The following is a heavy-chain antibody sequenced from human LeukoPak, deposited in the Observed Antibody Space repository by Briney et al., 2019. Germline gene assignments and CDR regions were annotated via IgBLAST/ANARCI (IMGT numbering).Heavy chain of an antibody. D-gene: IGHD4-17*01. CDR1: GFTFSSYG. CDR3: AKNCGESCMDV. J-gene: IGHJ6*02. CDR2: ISYDGSNK. Sequence: PGGSLRLSCAASGFTFSSYGMHWVRQAPGKGLEWVAVISYDGSNKYYADSVKGRFTISRDNSKNTLYLQMNSLRAEDTAVYYCAKNCGESCMDVWGQGTTVTVSS. V-gene: IGHV3-30*18.